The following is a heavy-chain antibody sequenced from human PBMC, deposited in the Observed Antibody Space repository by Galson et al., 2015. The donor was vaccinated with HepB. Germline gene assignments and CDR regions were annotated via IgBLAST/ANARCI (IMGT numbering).Heavy chain of an antibody. V-gene: IGHV1-18*01. CDR3: ARAGSGRYYYYYMDV. J-gene: IGHJ6*03. Sequence: SVKVSCKASGCTFTSYGISWVRQAPGQGLEWMGWISAYNGNTNYAQKLQGRVTMTTDTSTSTAYMELRSLRSDDTAVYYCARAGSGRYYYYYMDVWGKGTTVTVSS. D-gene: IGHD6-19*01. CDR1: GCTFTSYG. CDR2: ISAYNGNT.